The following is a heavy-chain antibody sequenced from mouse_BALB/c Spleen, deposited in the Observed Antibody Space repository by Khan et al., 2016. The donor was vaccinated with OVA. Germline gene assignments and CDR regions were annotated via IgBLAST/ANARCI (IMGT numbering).Heavy chain of an antibody. J-gene: IGHJ3*01. Sequence: EVELVESGGGLVKPGGSLKLSCAASGFTFSNYAMSWVRQSPEKRLEWVASISSGDSTYYPDSVKGRFTISRDHARNILYLQMSSLRSEDRAMYYCARDYWFAYWGQGTLVTVSA. CDR3: ARDYWFAY. V-gene: IGHV5-6-5*01. CDR1: GFTFSNYA. CDR2: ISSGDST.